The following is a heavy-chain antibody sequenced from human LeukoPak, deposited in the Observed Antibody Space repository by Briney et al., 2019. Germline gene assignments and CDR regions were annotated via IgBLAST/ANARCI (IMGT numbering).Heavy chain of an antibody. D-gene: IGHD4-23*01. CDR2: ISSSGGSI. J-gene: IGHJ4*02. CDR1: GFTFSDYY. CDR3: ARASVVISPFDY. V-gene: IGHV3-11*01. Sequence: GGSLRLSCAASGFTFSDYYMSWIRQAPGKGLEWVSYISSSGGSIYYADSVKGRFTISRDNAKNSLYLQMNTLRADDTAVYYCARASVVISPFDYWGQGTLVTVSS.